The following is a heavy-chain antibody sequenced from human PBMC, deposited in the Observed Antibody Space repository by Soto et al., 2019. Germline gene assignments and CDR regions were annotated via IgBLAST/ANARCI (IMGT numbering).Heavy chain of an antibody. CDR3: AKFGRYCSSTSCYDGGFDP. J-gene: IGHJ5*02. V-gene: IGHV3-23*01. CDR1: GFTFSSYA. Sequence: GGSLRLSCAASGFTFSSYAMSWVRPAPGKGLEWVSAISGSGGSTYYADSVKGRFTISRDNSKNTLYLQMNSLRAEDTAVYYCAKFGRYCSSTSCYDGGFDPWGQGTLVTVSS. D-gene: IGHD2-2*01. CDR2: ISGSGGST.